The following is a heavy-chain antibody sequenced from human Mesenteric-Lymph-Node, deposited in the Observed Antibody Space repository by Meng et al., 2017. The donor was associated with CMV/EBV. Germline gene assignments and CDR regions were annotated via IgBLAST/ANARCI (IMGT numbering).Heavy chain of an antibody. J-gene: IGHJ4*02. Sequence: QLQRQESGSGLVEPSETLSLTCTVSGGTISSSRFYWGWIRQPPGKGLGWMGSIYYSGSTYYNPSLKIRVTISVDTSKNQFSLKLSSVTAADTAVYYCARDGDYYDSSGYNPFDYWGQGTLVTVSS. D-gene: IGHD3-22*01. V-gene: IGHV4-39*07. CDR1: GGTISSSRFY. CDR2: IYYSGST. CDR3: ARDGDYYDSSGYNPFDY.